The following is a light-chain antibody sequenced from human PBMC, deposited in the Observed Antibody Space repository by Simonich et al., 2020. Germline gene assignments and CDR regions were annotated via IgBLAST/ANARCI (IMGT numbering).Light chain of an antibody. V-gene: IGLV4-69*01. CDR1: SGHSSYA. CDR3: QTWGTGINWV. J-gene: IGLJ3*02. CDR2: LNSDGSH. Sequence: QLVLTQSPSASASLGASVKLTCTLSSGHSSYAIAWHQQQPGKGPRYLMKLNSDGSHSKGGGIPDRFSGSSSGAERYLTISSLQSEDEADYYCQTWGTGINWVFGGGTKLTVL.